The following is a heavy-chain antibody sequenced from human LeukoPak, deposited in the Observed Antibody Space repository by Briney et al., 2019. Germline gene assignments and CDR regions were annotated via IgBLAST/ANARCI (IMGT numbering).Heavy chain of an antibody. V-gene: IGHV1-69*13. CDR2: IIPIFGTA. Sequence: SVKVSCKASGGTFSSYAISWVRQAPGQGLEWTGGIIPIFGTANYAQKFQGRVTITADESTSTAYMELSSLRSEDTAVYYCARGPPYYYDSSGYYPYWGQGTLVTVSS. CDR1: GGTFSSYA. J-gene: IGHJ4*02. CDR3: ARGPPYYYDSSGYYPY. D-gene: IGHD3-22*01.